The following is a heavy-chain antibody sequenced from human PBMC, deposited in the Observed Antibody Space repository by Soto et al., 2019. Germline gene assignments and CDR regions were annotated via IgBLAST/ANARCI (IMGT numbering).Heavy chain of an antibody. CDR2: ISYDGSNK. D-gene: IGHD1-26*01. Sequence: QVQLVESGGGVVQPGRSLRLSCAASGFTFSSYGMPWVRQAPGKGLGWGAVISYDGSNKYYADSVKGRFTISRDNSKNTLYLQMNSLRAEDTAVYYCAKDKGAGIYYYYYGMDVWGQGTTVTVSS. J-gene: IGHJ6*02. CDR3: AKDKGAGIYYYYYGMDV. CDR1: GFTFSSYG. V-gene: IGHV3-30*18.